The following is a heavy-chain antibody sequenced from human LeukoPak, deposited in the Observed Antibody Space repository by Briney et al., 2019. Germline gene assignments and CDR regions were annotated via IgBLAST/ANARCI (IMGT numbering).Heavy chain of an antibody. CDR1: GFTFSPYS. D-gene: IGHD3-9*01. CDR2: ISSSSSYI. CDR3: ASGILTGYYYFDY. J-gene: IGHJ4*02. Sequence: GGSLRLSCAASGFTFSPYSINWVRQAPGKGLEWVSSISSSSSYIYYADSVKGRFTISRDNAKNSLYLQMNSLRAEDTAVYYCASGILTGYYYFDYWGQGTLVTVSS. V-gene: IGHV3-21*01.